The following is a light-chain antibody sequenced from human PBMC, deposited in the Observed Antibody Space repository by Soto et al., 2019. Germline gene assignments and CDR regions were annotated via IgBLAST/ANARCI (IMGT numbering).Light chain of an antibody. J-gene: IGKJ4*01. CDR3: QHYNIYPLT. CDR1: QDINSY. V-gene: IGKV1D-16*01. Sequence: DVQMTQSPSSLSASVGDRVTITCRASQDINSYLAWYQQKPGNAPKSLIYAASSLQTGVPSRFSGSESGKAFTLTISNLQPEDSATYYCQHYNIYPLTFGGGTKVEIK. CDR2: AAS.